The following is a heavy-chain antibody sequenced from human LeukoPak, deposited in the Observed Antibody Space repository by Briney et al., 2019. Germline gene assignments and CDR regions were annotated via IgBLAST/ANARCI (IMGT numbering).Heavy chain of an antibody. CDR1: GGTFSSYA. CDR3: ASAPVLRYFDWPSSFQH. D-gene: IGHD3-9*01. Sequence: ASVKVSCKASGGTFSSYAISWVRQAPGQGLEWMGGIIPIFGTANYAQKFQGRVTITADESTSTAYKELSSLRSEDTAVYYCASAPVLRYFDWPSSFQHWGQGTLVTVSS. CDR2: IIPIFGTA. V-gene: IGHV1-69*13. J-gene: IGHJ1*01.